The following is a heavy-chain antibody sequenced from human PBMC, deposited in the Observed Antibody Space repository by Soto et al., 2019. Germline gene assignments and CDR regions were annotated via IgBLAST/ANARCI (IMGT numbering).Heavy chain of an antibody. J-gene: IGHJ4*02. CDR3: VHRHLPYTWNYVYFGY. D-gene: IGHD1-7*01. CDR2: IYWDDDK. V-gene: IGHV2-5*02. CDR1: GFSLSTSGVG. Sequence: QITLKESGPPLVKPTQTLTLTCTFSGFSLSTSGVGVGWIRQSPGKALEWLALIYWDDDKRYSPSLRSRLTTSNNTPKNQLFLTTTIMNPVDTAAYYCVHRHLPYTWNYVYFGYWGQGTLVTLSS.